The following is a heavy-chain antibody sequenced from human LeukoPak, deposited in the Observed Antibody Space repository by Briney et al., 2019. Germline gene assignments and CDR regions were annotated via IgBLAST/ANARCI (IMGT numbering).Heavy chain of an antibody. D-gene: IGHD1-26*01. J-gene: IGHJ4*02. CDR1: GFTFSSYG. V-gene: IGHV3-30*03. CDR2: ISYDGSNK. Sequence: PGGSLRLSCAASGFTFSSYGMHWVRQAPGKGLEWVAVISYDGSNKYYADSVKGRFTISRDNSKNTLYLQMNSLRAEDTAVYYCARDLYSGSYYVYWGQGTLVTVSS. CDR3: ARDLYSGSYYVY.